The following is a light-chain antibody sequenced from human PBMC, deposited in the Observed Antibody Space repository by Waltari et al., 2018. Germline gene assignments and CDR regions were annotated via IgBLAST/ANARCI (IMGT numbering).Light chain of an antibody. CDR1: RSVSFK. Sequence: ILLTQSQATLSVSPGEGATLSCRASRSVSFKLAWYQQKPGQAPRLLIYGESTSTTGVPTRFSGGESGTDFTLTIARLQSEDFSVYYCQQYNNWPLTFGGGTKVEIK. CDR3: QQYNNWPLT. J-gene: IGKJ4*01. V-gene: IGKV3-15*01. CDR2: GES.